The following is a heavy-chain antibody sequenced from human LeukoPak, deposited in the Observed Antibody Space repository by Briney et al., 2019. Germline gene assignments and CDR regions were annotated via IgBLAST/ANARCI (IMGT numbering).Heavy chain of an antibody. CDR3: ARLRVGY. Sequence: AGGSLRLSCAASGFTVSTNYMSWVRQAPGKGLEWVSVTYSGGSTFYADSVKGRFTISRDNAKNSLYLQMNSLRAEDTAVYYCARLRVGYWGQGTLVTVSS. V-gene: IGHV3-53*01. CDR2: TYSGGST. J-gene: IGHJ4*02. D-gene: IGHD1-26*01. CDR1: GFTVSTNY.